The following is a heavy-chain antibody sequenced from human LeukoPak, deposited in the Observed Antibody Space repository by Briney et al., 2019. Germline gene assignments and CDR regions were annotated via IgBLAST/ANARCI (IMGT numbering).Heavy chain of an antibody. CDR2: SSGSGGST. D-gene: IGHD2-15*01. CDR1: GFSFSNYA. J-gene: IGHJ4*02. CDR3: AKMTGVVVAATPDY. Sequence: GGSLRLSCAASGFSFSNYAMSWVRQAPGKGLEWVSTSSGSGGSTYYADSVKGRFTISRDNSKNTLYLQMNSLRAEDTAVYYCAKMTGVVVAATPDYWGQGTLVIVSS. V-gene: IGHV3-23*01.